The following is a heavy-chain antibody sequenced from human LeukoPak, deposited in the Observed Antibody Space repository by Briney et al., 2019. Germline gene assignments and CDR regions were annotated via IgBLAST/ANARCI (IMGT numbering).Heavy chain of an antibody. Sequence: GGSLRLSCAASGFTFSAYAMAWVRQAPGKGLECVSHITTGGSSTFHADSVKGRFTNSRDNAKNSLYLQMNSLRGEDTAVYYCARVRYDSGWYDYWGQGALVIVSS. CDR2: ITTGGSST. CDR3: ARVRYDSGWYDY. CDR1: GFTFSAYA. D-gene: IGHD6-19*01. J-gene: IGHJ4*02. V-gene: IGHV3-48*04.